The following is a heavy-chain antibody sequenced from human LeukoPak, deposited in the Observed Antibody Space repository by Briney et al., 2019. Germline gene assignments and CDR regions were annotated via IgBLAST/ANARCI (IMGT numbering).Heavy chain of an antibody. CDR1: GGSFSGYY. CDR3: ARSSYYYDSSGSFDP. CDR2: INHSGST. Sequence: SETLSLTCAVYGGSFSGYYWSWIRQPPGKGLEWIGEINHSGSTNYNPSLKSRVTISVDTSKNQFSLKLSSVTAADTAVYYCARSSYYYDSSGSFDPRGQGTLVTVSS. V-gene: IGHV4-34*01. J-gene: IGHJ5*02. D-gene: IGHD3-22*01.